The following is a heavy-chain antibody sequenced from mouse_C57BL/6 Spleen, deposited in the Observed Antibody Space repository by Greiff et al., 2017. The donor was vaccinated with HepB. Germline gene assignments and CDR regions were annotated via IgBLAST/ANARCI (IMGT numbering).Heavy chain of an antibody. J-gene: IGHJ1*03. V-gene: IGHV3-6*01. CDR2: ISYDGSN. CDR3: ATWTVVARGRYFDV. D-gene: IGHD1-1*01. Sequence: DVQLQESGPGLVKPSQSLSLTCSVTGYSITSGYYWNWIRQFPGNKLEWMGYISYDGSNNYNPSLKNRISITRDTSKNQFFLKLNSVTTEDTATYYCATWTVVARGRYFDVWGTGTTVTVSS. CDR1: GYSITSGYY.